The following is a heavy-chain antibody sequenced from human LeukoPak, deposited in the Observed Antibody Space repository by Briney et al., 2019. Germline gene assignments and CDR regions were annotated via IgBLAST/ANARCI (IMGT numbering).Heavy chain of an antibody. V-gene: IGHV3-30-3*01. J-gene: IGHJ3*02. D-gene: IGHD4-17*01. CDR3: ARDRDYGDYSDAFDI. Sequence: GGSLRLSCAASGFTFSSYAMHWVRQAPGKGLEWVAVISYDGSNKYYADSVKGRFTISRDNSKNTLYLQMNSLRAEDTAVYYCARDRDYGDYSDAFDIWGQGTMVTASS. CDR2: ISYDGSNK. CDR1: GFTFSSYA.